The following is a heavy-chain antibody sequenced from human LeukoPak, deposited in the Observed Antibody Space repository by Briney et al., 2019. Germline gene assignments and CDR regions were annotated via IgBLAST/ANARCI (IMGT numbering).Heavy chain of an antibody. D-gene: IGHD3-3*01. CDR2: IYYSGST. Sequence: KSSETLSLTCTVSGGSISSGGYYWSWIRQHPGTGLEWIGYIYYSGSTYYNPSLKSRVTISVDTSKNQFSLKLSSVTAADTAVYYCARGCITIFGVPGNWFDPWGQGTLVTVSS. V-gene: IGHV4-31*03. CDR3: ARGCITIFGVPGNWFDP. CDR1: GGSISSGGYY. J-gene: IGHJ5*02.